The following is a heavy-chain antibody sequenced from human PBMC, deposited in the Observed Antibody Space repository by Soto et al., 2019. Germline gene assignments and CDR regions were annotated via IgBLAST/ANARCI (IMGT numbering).Heavy chain of an antibody. J-gene: IGHJ4*02. Sequence: SETLSLTCTVSGGSISSSSYYWGWIRQPPGKGLEWIGSIYYSGSTYYNPSLKSRVTISVDTSKNQFSLKLSSVTAADTAVYYCARLEIRFLEWLFGYWGQGTLVTVSS. V-gene: IGHV4-39*01. D-gene: IGHD3-3*01. CDR3: ARLEIRFLEWLFGY. CDR2: IYYSGST. CDR1: GGSISSSSYY.